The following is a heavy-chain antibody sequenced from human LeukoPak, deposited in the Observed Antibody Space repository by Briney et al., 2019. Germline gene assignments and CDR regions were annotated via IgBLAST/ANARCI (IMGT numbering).Heavy chain of an antibody. V-gene: IGHV1-2*06. D-gene: IGHD3-10*01. Sequence: ASVKVSCKASGYTFTGYYMHWVRQAPGQGLEWMGRINPNSGGTNYAQKFQGRVTMTRDTSISTAYMELSRLRSDDTAVYYCARGGVARGVIMKFDYWGQGTLDTVSS. CDR1: GYTFTGYY. CDR2: INPNSGGT. CDR3: ARGGVARGVIMKFDY. J-gene: IGHJ4*02.